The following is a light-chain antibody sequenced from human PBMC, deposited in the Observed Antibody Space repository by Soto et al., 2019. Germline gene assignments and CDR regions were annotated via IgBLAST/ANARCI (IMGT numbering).Light chain of an antibody. CDR1: KSDIGVYDF. Sequence: QSALTQPPSASGSPGQSVTISCTGTKSDIGVYDFVSWYQHHPGKAPRLIIYEVVQRPSGVPDRFSGSKSGNTASLTVSGLQAEDEADYYCQAYDYSLTAFVFGGGTKVTVL. CDR3: QAYDYSLTAFV. CDR2: EVV. J-gene: IGLJ3*02. V-gene: IGLV2-8*01.